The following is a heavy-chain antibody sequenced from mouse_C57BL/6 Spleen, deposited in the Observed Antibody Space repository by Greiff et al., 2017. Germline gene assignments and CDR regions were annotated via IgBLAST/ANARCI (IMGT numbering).Heavy chain of an antibody. CDR1: GYTFTSYW. CDR2: IDPSDSET. V-gene: IGHV1-52*01. Sequence: VQLQQPGAELVRPGSSVKLSCKASGYTFTSYWMHWVKQRPIQGLEWIGNIDPSDSETHYNQKFKDKATLTVDNSSSTAYMQLSSLTSEDSAVYYCARRDNYGNYDFDYWGQGTTLTVSS. J-gene: IGHJ2*01. CDR3: ARRDNYGNYDFDY. D-gene: IGHD2-1*01.